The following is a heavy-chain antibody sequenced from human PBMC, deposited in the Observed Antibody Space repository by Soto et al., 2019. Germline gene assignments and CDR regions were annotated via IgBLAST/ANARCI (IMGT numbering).Heavy chain of an antibody. CDR2: INPNCDST. V-gene: IGHV1-46*01. D-gene: IGHD2-21*01. CDR1: GYIFIHYY. Sequence: QVQLVHSGAEVKKPGASVKVTCKASGYIFIHYYIHWVRQAPGQGPKWMAIINPNCDSTNYAQKFPCKVTVTSDTFRNTVSLELNSRGSDDTAVYFCARSRLPGDFWGQGTLVTVSS. CDR3: ARSRLPGDF. J-gene: IGHJ4*02.